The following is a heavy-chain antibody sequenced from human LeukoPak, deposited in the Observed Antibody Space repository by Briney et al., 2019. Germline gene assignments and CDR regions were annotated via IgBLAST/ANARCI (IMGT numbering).Heavy chain of an antibody. V-gene: IGHV3-23*01. CDR1: GFTFSSYA. CDR3: AKAPVVVPAAIDY. CDR2: ISGSGGST. J-gene: IGHJ4*02. Sequence: GGSLRLSCAASGFTFSSYAMSWVRQAPGKGLEWVSAISGSGGSTYYADSVKGRFTNSRDNSKNTLYLQMNSLRAEDTAVYYCAKAPVVVPAAIDYWGQGTLVTVSS. D-gene: IGHD2-2*02.